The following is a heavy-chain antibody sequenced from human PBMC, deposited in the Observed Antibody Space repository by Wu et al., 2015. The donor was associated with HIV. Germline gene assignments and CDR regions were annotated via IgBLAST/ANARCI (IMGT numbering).Heavy chain of an antibody. J-gene: IGHJ4*02. V-gene: IGHV1-2*02. D-gene: IGHD3-9*01. CDR3: VRDYYDVLTTYSHYFFDL. Sequence: QVQLVQSGAEVKKPGASVKVSCKASGYTFSGYYMHWLRQAPGQGLEWMGWINPNSGGTNYAQKFQDRVTLTRDTSISTAHMEMSGLRSDDTAVYYCVRDYYDVLTTYSHYFFDLWGQGTLVTVSS. CDR1: GYTFSGYY. CDR2: INPNSGGT.